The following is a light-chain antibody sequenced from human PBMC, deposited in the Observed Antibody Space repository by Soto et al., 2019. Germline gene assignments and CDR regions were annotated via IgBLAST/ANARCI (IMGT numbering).Light chain of an antibody. CDR3: CSYAGSSTYV. CDR1: SSDVGNYNL. Sequence: QSVLTQPASVSGSAGQSITISCTGTSSDVGNYNLVSWYLHHPGKAPKLLIYEDTRRPSGVSNRFSGSRSGNTASLTVSVLQAEDETDYYCCSYAGSSTYVFGTGTKLTVL. J-gene: IGLJ1*01. V-gene: IGLV2-23*01. CDR2: EDT.